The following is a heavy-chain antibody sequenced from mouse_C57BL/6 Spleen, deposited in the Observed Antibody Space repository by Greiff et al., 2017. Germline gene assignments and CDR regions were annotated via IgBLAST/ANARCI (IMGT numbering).Heavy chain of an antibody. D-gene: IGHD1-1*01. J-gene: IGHJ4*01. V-gene: IGHV4-1*01. Sequence: AAAAVDFSSYWMSWVRRAPGKGLEWIGEIYPDSSTIYYAPSLKDKFIIARDNAKNTLYLQMSKVRSEDTALYYCARNYDSSYVAMDYWGQGTSGTVSS. CDR1: AVDFSSYW. CDR2: IYPDSSTI. CDR3: ARNYDSSYVAMDY.